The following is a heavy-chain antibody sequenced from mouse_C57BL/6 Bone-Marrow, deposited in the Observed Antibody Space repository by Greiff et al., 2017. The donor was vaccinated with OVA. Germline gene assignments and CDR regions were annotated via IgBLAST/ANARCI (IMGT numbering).Heavy chain of an antibody. CDR3: TRVRDDYAWFAY. D-gene: IGHD2-4*01. Sequence: EVKLMESGEGLVKPGGSLKLSCAASGFTFSSYAMSWVRQTPEKRLEWVAYISSGGDYIYYADTVKGRFTISRDNARNTLYLQMSSLKSEDTAMYYCTRVRDDYAWFAYWGQGTLVTVSA. V-gene: IGHV5-9-1*02. CDR1: GFTFSSYA. J-gene: IGHJ3*01. CDR2: ISSGGDYI.